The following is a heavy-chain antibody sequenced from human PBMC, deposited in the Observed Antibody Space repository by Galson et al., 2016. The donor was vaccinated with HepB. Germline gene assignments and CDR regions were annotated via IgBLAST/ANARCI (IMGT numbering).Heavy chain of an antibody. J-gene: IGHJ4*02. D-gene: IGHD5-12*01. V-gene: IGHV1-46*01. CDR1: GYTFSFYY. Sequence: SVKVSCKASGYTFSFYYMHWVRQAPGQGLEWMGIINPTGGNFTSYAQKFQGRVTMTRDTSTSTVYMELSSLRPEDTAVYYCARGADSGYDLGDYRGQGTLVTVSS. CDR3: ARGADSGYDLGDY. CDR2: INPTGGNFT.